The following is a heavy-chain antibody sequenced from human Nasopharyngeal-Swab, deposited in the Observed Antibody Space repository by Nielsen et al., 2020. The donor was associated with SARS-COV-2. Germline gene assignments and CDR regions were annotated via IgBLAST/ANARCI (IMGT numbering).Heavy chain of an antibody. J-gene: IGHJ6*02. CDR2: ISSSSSYT. D-gene: IGHD3-9*01. V-gene: IGHV3-11*06. CDR3: ARVSPPLLTGPYYYYGMDV. CDR1: GFTFSDYY. Sequence: GESLKISCAASGFTFSDYYMSWIRQAPGKGLEWVSYISSSSSYTNYADSVKGRFTISRDNAKNSLYLQMNSLRAEDTAVCYCARVSPPLLTGPYYYYGMDVWGQGTTVTVSS.